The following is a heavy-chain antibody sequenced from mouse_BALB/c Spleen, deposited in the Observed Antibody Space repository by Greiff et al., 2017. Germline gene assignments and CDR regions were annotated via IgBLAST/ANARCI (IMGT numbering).Heavy chain of an antibody. CDR3: TSGNYLFYAMDY. D-gene: IGHD2-1*01. V-gene: IGHV1-69*02. Sequence: VQLQQPGAELVRPGASVKLSCKASGYTFTSYWINWVKQRPGQGLEWIGNIYPSDSYTNYNQKFKDKATLTVDKSSSTAYMQLSSPTSEDSAVYYCTSGNYLFYAMDYWGQGTSVTVSS. CDR2: IYPSDSYT. J-gene: IGHJ4*01. CDR1: GYTFTSYW.